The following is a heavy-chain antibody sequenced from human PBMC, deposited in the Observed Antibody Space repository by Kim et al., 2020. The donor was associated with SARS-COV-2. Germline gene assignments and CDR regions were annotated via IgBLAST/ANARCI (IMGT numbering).Heavy chain of an antibody. Sequence: GGSLRLSCAASGFTFSSYAMRWVRQAPGKGLEWVAVISYDGSNKYYADSVKGRFTISRDNSKNTLYLQMNSLRAEDTAVYYCAREGWQWLVNYYFDYWGQGTLVTVSS. CDR2: ISYDGSNK. V-gene: IGHV3-30*04. CDR1: GFTFSSYA. J-gene: IGHJ4*02. CDR3: AREGWQWLVNYYFDY. D-gene: IGHD6-19*01.